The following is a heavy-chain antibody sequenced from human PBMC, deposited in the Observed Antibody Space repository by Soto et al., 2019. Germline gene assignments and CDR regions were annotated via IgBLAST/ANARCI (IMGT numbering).Heavy chain of an antibody. V-gene: IGHV3-23*01. D-gene: IGHD6-19*01. CDR3: AKIHSGSSEDAFGV. Sequence: EVQLLESGGGLVQPGGSQRLSCAASGFTFSSYAMSWVRQGPGKGLEWVTLISGSGGVTDYADSVKGRFTVSRDNSKNTMYLELNSLTAGDTAIYYCAKIHSGSSEDAFGVWGQGTVVTVSS. J-gene: IGHJ3*01. CDR2: ISGSGGVT. CDR1: GFTFSSYA.